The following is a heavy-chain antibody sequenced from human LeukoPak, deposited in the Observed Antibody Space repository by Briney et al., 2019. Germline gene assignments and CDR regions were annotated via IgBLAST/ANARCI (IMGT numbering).Heavy chain of an antibody. Sequence: SETLSLTCTVSGGSISSYYWSWIRQPPGKGLEWIGYIYYSGSTNYNPSLKSRATIPVDTSKNQFSLKLSSVTAADTAVYYCARATTYYYDSSGYKYFQHWGQGTLVTVSS. D-gene: IGHD3-22*01. CDR3: ARATTYYYDSSGYKYFQH. CDR1: GGSISSYY. J-gene: IGHJ1*01. V-gene: IGHV4-59*12. CDR2: IYYSGST.